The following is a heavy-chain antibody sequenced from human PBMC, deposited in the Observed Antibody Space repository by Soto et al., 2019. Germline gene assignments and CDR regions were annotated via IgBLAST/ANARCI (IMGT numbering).Heavy chain of an antibody. V-gene: IGHV1-69*04. CDR1: GGTFSSYT. J-gene: IGHJ6*02. CDR3: AREAYCGGDCYSYDYYYGMDV. D-gene: IGHD2-21*02. CDR2: IIPILGIA. Sequence: GASVKVSCKASGGTFSSYTISWVRQAPGQGLEWMGRIIPILGIANYAQKFQGRVTITADKSTSTAYMELSSLRSEDTAVYYCAREAYCGGDCYSYDYYYGMDVWGQGTTVTVSS.